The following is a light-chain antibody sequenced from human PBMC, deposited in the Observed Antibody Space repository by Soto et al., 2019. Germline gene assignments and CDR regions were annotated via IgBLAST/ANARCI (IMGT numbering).Light chain of an antibody. CDR1: TSNIGTNY. J-gene: IGLJ2*01. V-gene: IGLV1-47*02. Sequence: QSVLTQPPSASGTPGQRVTISCSGSTSNIGTNYVYWYQQLPGTAPRLLMYSTNKRPSGVPDRFSGSKSGTSAFLAITGLRSEDDANYYCAAWDDSLSGPVFGGGTKVTVL. CDR3: AAWDDSLSGPV. CDR2: STN.